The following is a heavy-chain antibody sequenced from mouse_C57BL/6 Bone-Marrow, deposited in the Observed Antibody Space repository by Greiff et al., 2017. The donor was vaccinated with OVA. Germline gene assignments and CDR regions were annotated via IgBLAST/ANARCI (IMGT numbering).Heavy chain of an antibody. J-gene: IGHJ1*03. CDR1: GYTFTSYW. D-gene: IGHD1-1*01. CDR2: IHPNSGST. CDR3: AFITPVIAAWYFDD. V-gene: IGHV1-64*01. Sequence: QVQLQQPGAELVKPGASVKLSCKASGYTFTSYWMHWVKQRPGQGLEWIGMIHPNSGSTNYNEKFKSKATLTVDKTSSTAYMQLISLTSEDSEVSNCAFITPVIAAWYFDDWGKGTPVTVSS.